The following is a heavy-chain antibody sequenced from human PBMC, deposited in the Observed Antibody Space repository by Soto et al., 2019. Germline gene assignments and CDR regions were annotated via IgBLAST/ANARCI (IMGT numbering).Heavy chain of an antibody. CDR3: ARSYCWDRVSCNWFDP. Sequence: PSETLSLTCTVSGGSISTYYWSWIRQPPGKGLEWIGYIYYSGSTKYKSSLKSRVTISVDTSKNQFSLKLTSVTAADTAVYYCARSYCWDRVSCNWFDPWGQGTLVTVSA. D-gene: IGHD2-15*01. V-gene: IGHV4-59*01. CDR2: IYYSGST. CDR1: GGSISTYY. J-gene: IGHJ5*02.